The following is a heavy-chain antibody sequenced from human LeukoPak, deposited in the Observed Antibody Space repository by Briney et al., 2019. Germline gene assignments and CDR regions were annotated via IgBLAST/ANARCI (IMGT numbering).Heavy chain of an antibody. Sequence: PGGSRRPSCAASRFTLTRYSMNWVRQVPGKGLEWVSSTSSSSAYTYYADSVKGRFTISRDNGKNSLYLQMNSLRDDDTAIYFCARDVDSYYYGSCCWFEPRGQGALVTVSS. CDR1: RFTLTRYS. D-gene: IGHD3-10*01. CDR2: TSSSSAYT. V-gene: IGHV3-21*01. CDR3: ARDVDSYYYGSCCWFEP. J-gene: IGHJ5*02.